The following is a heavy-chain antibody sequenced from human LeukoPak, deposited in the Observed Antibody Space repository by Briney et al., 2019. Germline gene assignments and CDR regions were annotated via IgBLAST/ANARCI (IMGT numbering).Heavy chain of an antibody. CDR1: GGSFSDYY. V-gene: IGHV4-34*01. CDR2: INHSGST. D-gene: IGHD2-2*02. Sequence: SETLSLTCAVYGGSFSDYYWSWIRQPPGKGLEWIGEINHSGSTNYNPSLKSRVTISVDTSKNQFSLKLSSVTAADTAVYYCARETVAIPVWGQGTLVTVSS. J-gene: IGHJ4*02. CDR3: ARETVAIPV.